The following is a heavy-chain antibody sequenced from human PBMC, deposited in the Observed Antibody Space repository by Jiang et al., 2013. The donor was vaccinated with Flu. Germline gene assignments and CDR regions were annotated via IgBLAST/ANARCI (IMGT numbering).Heavy chain of an antibody. CDR3: ARGVSSVAGILFFSPKNYGMDV. D-gene: IGHD6-19*01. Sequence: SGAEVKKPGSSVKVSCKASGGTFSSYAISWVRQAPGQGLEWMGGIIPILGIANYAQKFQGRVTITADKSTSTAYMELSSLRSEDTAVYYCARGVSSVAGILFFSPKNYGMDVWGQGTTVTVSS. CDR1: GGTFSSYA. V-gene: IGHV1-69*04. J-gene: IGHJ6*02. CDR2: IIPILGIA.